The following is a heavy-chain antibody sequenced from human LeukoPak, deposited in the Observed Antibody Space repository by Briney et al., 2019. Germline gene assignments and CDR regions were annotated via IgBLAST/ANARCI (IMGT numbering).Heavy chain of an antibody. CDR2: IWYDGSNK. V-gene: IGHV3-33*01. CDR3: ARDKLRYSSSWYGNDY. Sequence: GGSLRLSCAASGFTFSSYGMHWFRQAPGKGLEWVAVIWYDGSNKYYADSVKGRFTISRDNSKNTLYLQMNSLRAEDTAVYYCARDKLRYSSSWYGNDYWGQGTLVTVSS. J-gene: IGHJ4*02. D-gene: IGHD6-13*01. CDR1: GFTFSSYG.